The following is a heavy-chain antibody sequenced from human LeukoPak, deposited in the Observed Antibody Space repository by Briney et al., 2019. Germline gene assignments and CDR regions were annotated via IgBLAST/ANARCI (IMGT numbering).Heavy chain of an antibody. D-gene: IGHD2-2*01. V-gene: IGHV4-30-4*01. CDR2: IYYSGST. CDR3: ARDIVVVPAAIGYGMDV. J-gene: IGHJ6*02. Sequence: PSETLSLTCTVSGGSISSGDYYWSWIRQPPGEGLEWIGYIYYSGSTYYNPSLKSRVTISVDTSKNQFSLKLSSVTAADTAVYYCARDIVVVPAAIGYGMDVWGQGTTVTVSS. CDR1: GGSISSGDYY.